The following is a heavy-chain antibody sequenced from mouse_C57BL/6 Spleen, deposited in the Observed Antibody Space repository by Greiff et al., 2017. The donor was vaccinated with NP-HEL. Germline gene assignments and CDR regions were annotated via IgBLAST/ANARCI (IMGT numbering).Heavy chain of an antibody. CDR3: ARHGSSYGYFDV. Sequence: QVQLQQPGAELVRPGSSVKLSCKASGYTFTRYWMHWVKQRPIHGLEWIGNIDPSDSETHYNQKFKDKATLTVDKSSSTAYMQLSSLTSEDSAVYYCARHGSSYGYFDVWGTGTTVTVSS. CDR1: GYTFTRYW. J-gene: IGHJ1*03. V-gene: IGHV1-52*01. D-gene: IGHD1-1*01. CDR2: IDPSDSET.